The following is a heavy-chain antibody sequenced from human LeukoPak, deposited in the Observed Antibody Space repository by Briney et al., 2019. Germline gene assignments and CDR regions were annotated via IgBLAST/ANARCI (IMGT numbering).Heavy chain of an antibody. J-gene: IGHJ4*02. CDR2: ISDSGDRT. V-gene: IGHV3-23*01. CDR1: GVTFSGYA. Sequence: GVSLRLSCAASGVTFSGYALTWVRQAPGKGLEWVSSISDSGDRTHYADSVKGRFTISRVNSQNTLLLQMSNLRTEDTAVYYCANSSLGWGQGTLVTVSS. CDR3: ANSSLG.